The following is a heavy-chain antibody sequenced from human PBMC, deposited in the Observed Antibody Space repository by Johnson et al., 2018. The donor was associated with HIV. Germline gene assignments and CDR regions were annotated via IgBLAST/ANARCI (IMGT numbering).Heavy chain of an antibody. V-gene: IGHV3-43*01. Sequence: VQLVESGGVVVQTGGSLRLSCAASGFTFDDDTIQWVRQVPGKGREWVSLISWDDDSTYYADSLKGRFTISRDNSQNTLFVQMNSLRPEDTAVYFCARDRFGSGRPNAFDIWGQGTMVTVSS. CDR1: GFTFDDDT. CDR3: ARDRFGSGRPNAFDI. CDR2: ISWDDDST. J-gene: IGHJ3*02. D-gene: IGHD3-10*01.